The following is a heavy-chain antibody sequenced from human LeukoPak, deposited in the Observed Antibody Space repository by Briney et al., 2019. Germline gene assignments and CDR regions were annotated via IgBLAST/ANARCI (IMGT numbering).Heavy chain of an antibody. CDR3: ARVRGWELPYFDY. Sequence: SETLSLTCTVSGGSISSYYWSWIRQPPGKGLEWIGYTYYSGSTNYNPSLKSRVTISVDTSKNQFSLKLSSVTAADTAVYYCARVRGWELPYFDYWGQGTLVTVSS. CDR1: GGSISSYY. V-gene: IGHV4-59*01. J-gene: IGHJ4*02. CDR2: TYYSGST. D-gene: IGHD1-26*01.